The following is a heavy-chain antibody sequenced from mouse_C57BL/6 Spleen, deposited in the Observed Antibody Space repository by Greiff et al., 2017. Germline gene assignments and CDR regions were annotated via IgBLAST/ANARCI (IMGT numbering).Heavy chain of an antibody. D-gene: IGHD2-3*01. CDR2: IYPGDGDT. CDR3: AVGGLLRSFDY. CDR1: GYAFSSYW. J-gene: IGHJ2*01. Sequence: VKLVESGAELVKPGASVKISCKASGYAFSSYWMNWVKQRPGKGLEWIGQIYPGDGDTNYNGKFKGKATLTADKSSSTAYMQLSSLTSEDSAVYFCAVGGLLRSFDYWGQGTTLTVSS. V-gene: IGHV1-80*01.